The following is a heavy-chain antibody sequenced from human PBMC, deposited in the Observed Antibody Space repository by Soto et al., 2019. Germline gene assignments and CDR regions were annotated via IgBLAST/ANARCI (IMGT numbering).Heavy chain of an antibody. J-gene: IGHJ5*02. V-gene: IGHV4-59*08. D-gene: IGHD3-16*01. CDR3: ARLGGGNWFDP. CDR2: IYYSGST. Sequence: PSETLSLTCTVSGGSISSYYWSWIRQPPGKGLEWIGYIYYSGSTKYNPSLKSRVTISVDTSKNQFSLKLNSVTAADTAVDYCARLGGGNWFDPWGQGTLDTVSS. CDR1: GGSISSYY.